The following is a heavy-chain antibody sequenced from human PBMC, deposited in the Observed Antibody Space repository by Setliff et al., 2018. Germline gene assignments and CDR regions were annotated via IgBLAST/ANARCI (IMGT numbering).Heavy chain of an antibody. J-gene: IGHJ5*01. V-gene: IGHV1-69*13. CDR1: GGTFSSSG. Sequence: ASVKVSCKSSGGTFSSSGITWVRQAPGQGLQWLGRFIPILGATNYAQNFQGRVTITADESTSTGYMELRSLRSDDTAVYYCARELRSPYWHLDSWGQGTKVTSPQ. CDR2: FIPILGAT. D-gene: IGHD3-16*01. CDR3: ARELRSPYWHLDS.